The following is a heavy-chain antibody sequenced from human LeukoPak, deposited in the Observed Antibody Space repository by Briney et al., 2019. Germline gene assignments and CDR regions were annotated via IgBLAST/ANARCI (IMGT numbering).Heavy chain of an antibody. CDR1: GYTFTSYA. J-gene: IGHJ6*02. D-gene: IGHD6-19*01. V-gene: IGHV7-4-1*02. Sequence: GASVTVSCKASGYTFTSYAMNWVRQAPGRGLEWMGWINTNSGNPTYAQGFTGRFVFSLDTSVSTTYLQISSLKAEDTAVYYCARSPPSVAGTNYYGMDVWGQGTTVTVSS. CDR3: ARSPPSVAGTNYYGMDV. CDR2: INTNSGNP.